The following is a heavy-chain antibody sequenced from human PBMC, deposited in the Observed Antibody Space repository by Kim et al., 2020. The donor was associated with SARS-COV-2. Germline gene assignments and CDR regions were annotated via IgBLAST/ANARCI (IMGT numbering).Heavy chain of an antibody. Sequence: GGSLRLSCAASGFTVSSNNMNWVRQAPGKGLEWVSVVYSGGRTDYADSLKGRFTISRDNSKNTLYLQMNSLRAEDTAVYYCARDQVGALDYWGQGTLVTVSS. V-gene: IGHV3-53*01. CDR3: ARDQVGALDY. J-gene: IGHJ4*02. D-gene: IGHD1-26*01. CDR1: GFTVSSNN. CDR2: VYSGGRT.